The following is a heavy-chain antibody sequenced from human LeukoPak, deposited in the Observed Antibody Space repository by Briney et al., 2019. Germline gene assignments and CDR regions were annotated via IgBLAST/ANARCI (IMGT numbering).Heavy chain of an antibody. CDR2: IIPIFGTA. V-gene: IGHV1-69*13. CDR3: ARETLYYYGSGSYYSFDY. J-gene: IGHJ4*02. D-gene: IGHD3-10*01. CDR1: GGTFSSFA. Sequence: SVKVSCKASGGTFSSFAISWVRQAPGQGLEWMGGIIPIFGTANYAQKFQGRVTITADESTSTAYMELSSLRSEDTAVYYCARETLYYYGSGSYYSFDYWGQGTLVTVSS.